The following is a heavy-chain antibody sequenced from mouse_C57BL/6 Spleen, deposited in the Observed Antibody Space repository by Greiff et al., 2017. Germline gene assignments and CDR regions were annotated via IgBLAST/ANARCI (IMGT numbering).Heavy chain of an antibody. Sequence: EVQLVESGAELVRPGASVKLSCTASGFNIKDYYMHWVKQRPEQGLEWIGRIDPEDGDTEYAPKFQGKATMTADKSYNTDYLQRSSLTSEDTAVYYCTTHDYYGIGGWFDDWGQGTLVTVSA. D-gene: IGHD1-1*01. V-gene: IGHV14-1*01. CDR3: TTHDYYGIGGWFDD. J-gene: IGHJ3*01. CDR2: IDPEDGDT. CDR1: GFNIKDYY.